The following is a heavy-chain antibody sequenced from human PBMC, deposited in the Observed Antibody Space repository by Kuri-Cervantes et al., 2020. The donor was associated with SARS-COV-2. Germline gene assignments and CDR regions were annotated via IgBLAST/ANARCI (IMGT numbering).Heavy chain of an antibody. CDR3: ARGRADLWPYYYYYYMDV. J-gene: IGHJ6*03. V-gene: IGHV4-34*01. CDR1: GGSFSGYF. D-gene: IGHD3-10*01. Sequence: SQTLSLTCAVYGGSFSGYFWSWIRQPPGKGLEWIGEINHSGSTNYNASLESRVTISVDTSKNQFSLKLNSVTAADTALYYCARGRADLWPYYYYYYMDVWGKGTTVTVSS. CDR2: INHSGST.